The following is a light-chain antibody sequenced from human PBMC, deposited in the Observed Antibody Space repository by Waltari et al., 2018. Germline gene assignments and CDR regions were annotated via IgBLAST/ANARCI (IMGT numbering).Light chain of an antibody. CDR1: SSDVGGYKH. Sequence: QSALTQPRSVSGSPGQSVTISCTGTSSDVGGYKHVPWYQQHPGKAPKLIVYDVTERPSGVPDRFSGSKSGNTASLTISGLQPEDEADYYCCSFAGSYTWVFGGGTKVTVL. CDR2: DVT. J-gene: IGLJ3*02. V-gene: IGLV2-11*01. CDR3: CSFAGSYTWV.